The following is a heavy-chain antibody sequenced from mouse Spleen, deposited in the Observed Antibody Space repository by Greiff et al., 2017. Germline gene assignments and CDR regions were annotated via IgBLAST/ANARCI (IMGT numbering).Heavy chain of an antibody. V-gene: IGHV1-47*01. CDR3: ARSSNYVEGFAY. Sequence: QVQLKESGAELVKPGASVKMSCKASGYTFTTYPIEWMKQNHGKSLEWIGNFHPYNDDTKYNEKFKGKATLTVEKSSSTVYLELSRLTSDDSAVYYCARSSNYVEGFAYWGQGTLVTVSA. CDR2: FHPYNDDT. D-gene: IGHD2-5*01. CDR1: GYTFTTYP. J-gene: IGHJ3*01.